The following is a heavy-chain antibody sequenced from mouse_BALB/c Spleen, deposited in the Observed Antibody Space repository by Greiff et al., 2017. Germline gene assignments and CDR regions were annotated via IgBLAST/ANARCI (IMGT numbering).Heavy chain of an antibody. CDR2: IWAGGST. J-gene: IGHJ3*01. CDR1: GFSLTSYG. CDR3: ASISRGNGGPWFAY. Sequence: QVQLKESGPGLVAPSQSLSITCTVSGFSLTSYGVLWVRQPPGKGLEWLGVIWAGGSTNYNSALMSRLSISKDNSKSQVFLKMNSLQTDDTAMYYCASISRGNGGPWFAYWGQGTLVTVSA. D-gene: IGHD2-1*01. V-gene: IGHV2-9*02.